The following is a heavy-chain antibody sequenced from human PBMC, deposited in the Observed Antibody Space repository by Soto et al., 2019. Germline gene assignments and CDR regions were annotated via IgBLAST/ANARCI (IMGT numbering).Heavy chain of an antibody. V-gene: IGHV3-49*04. CDR3: TSGYYYDSSGVDY. Sequence: PGGSLRLSCTASGFTFGDYAMSWVRQAPGEGLEWVGFIRSKAYGGTTEYAASVKGRFTISRDDSKSIAYLQMNSLKTEDTAVYYCTSGYYYDSSGVDYWGQGTLVTVSS. J-gene: IGHJ4*02. D-gene: IGHD3-22*01. CDR1: GFTFGDYA. CDR2: IRSKAYGGTT.